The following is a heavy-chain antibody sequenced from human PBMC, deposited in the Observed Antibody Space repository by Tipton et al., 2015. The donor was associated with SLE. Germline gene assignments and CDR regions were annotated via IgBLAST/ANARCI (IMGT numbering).Heavy chain of an antibody. V-gene: IGHV4-59*01. CDR3: ARDARGSSHFDY. Sequence: LRLSCTVSGGSISSYFWSWIRQPPGKGLEWIGYMYYSGSNSYNPSLKSRVTISVDTSKNQFPLKLTSVTAADTAVYYCARDARGSSHFDYWGQGTLVTVSS. J-gene: IGHJ4*02. CDR2: MYYSGSN. D-gene: IGHD2-15*01. CDR1: GGSISSYF.